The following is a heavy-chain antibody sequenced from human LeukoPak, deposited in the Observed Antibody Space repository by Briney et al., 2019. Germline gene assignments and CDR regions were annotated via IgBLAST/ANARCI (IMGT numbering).Heavy chain of an antibody. J-gene: IGHJ4*02. CDR3: ARDIGGGLRGPFDY. V-gene: IGHV4-34*11. CDR1: GGSFSGYY. D-gene: IGHD5-12*01. Sequence: PSETLSLTCAVYGGSFSGYYWSWIRQPPGKGLEWIGNIYYSGRSYNNPSLKSRVSISVDTSKNQFSLKLTSVTAADTAVYYCARDIGGGLRGPFDYWGQGTLVTVSS. CDR2: IYYSGRS.